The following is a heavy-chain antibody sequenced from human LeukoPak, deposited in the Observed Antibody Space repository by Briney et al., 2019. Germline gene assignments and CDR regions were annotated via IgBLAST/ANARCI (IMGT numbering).Heavy chain of an antibody. V-gene: IGHV1-2*02. CDR3: ARGLYYYGSGSYAGGY. CDR1: GYTFTGYY. CDR2: INPNSGGT. J-gene: IGHJ4*02. D-gene: IGHD3-10*01. Sequence: ASVKVSCKASGYTFTGYYMHWVRQAPGPGLEWMGWINPNSGGTNYAQKFQGRVTMTRDTSISTAYMELSRLRSDDTAVYYCARGLYYYGSGSYAGGYWGQGTLVTVSS.